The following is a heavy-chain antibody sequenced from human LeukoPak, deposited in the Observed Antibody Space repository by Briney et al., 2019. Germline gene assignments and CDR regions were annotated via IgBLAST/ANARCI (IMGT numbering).Heavy chain of an antibody. Sequence: ASLKVSCKASGYTFTGYYMHWVRQAPGQGLEWMGWINPNSGGTNYAQKFQGWVTMTRDTSISTAYMELSRLRSDDTAVYYCARAPNWGSRPFDYWGQGTLVTVSS. V-gene: IGHV1-2*04. CDR1: GYTFTGYY. D-gene: IGHD7-27*01. CDR3: ARAPNWGSRPFDY. CDR2: INPNSGGT. J-gene: IGHJ4*02.